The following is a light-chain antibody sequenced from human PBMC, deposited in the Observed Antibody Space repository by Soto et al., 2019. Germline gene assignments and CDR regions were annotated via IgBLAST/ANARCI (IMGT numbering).Light chain of an antibody. J-gene: IGKJ2*03. Sequence: EIVMTQSPATLSVSPGERATLSCRASQSVSSNLAWYQQKPGQAPRLLIYGASTRATGIPARFSGSGSGTEFTLTISSLQFEDFAVYHCQQYNNLQYSFGQGTKLEIK. CDR1: QSVSSN. V-gene: IGKV3-15*01. CDR2: GAS. CDR3: QQYNNLQYS.